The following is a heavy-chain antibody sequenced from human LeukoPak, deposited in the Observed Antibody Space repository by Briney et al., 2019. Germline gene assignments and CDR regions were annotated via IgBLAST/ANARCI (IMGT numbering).Heavy chain of an antibody. CDR1: GFTFHSHS. Sequence: GGSLRLSCAASGFTFHSHSMNWVRQAPGKGLEWVSSISMTSSYIYYADSVKGRFTISRDNAKNSLYLHMNSLRAEDTAVYYCARVAGYSGYEPGYFEDWGQGTLVTVSS. D-gene: IGHD5-12*01. V-gene: IGHV3-21*01. CDR3: ARVAGYSGYEPGYFED. J-gene: IGHJ4*02. CDR2: ISMTSSYI.